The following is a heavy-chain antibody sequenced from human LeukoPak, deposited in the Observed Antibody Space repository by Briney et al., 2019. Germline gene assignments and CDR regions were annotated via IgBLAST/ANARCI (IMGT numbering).Heavy chain of an antibody. J-gene: IGHJ4*02. Sequence: GGTLRLSCAASGFTFSAYWMHWVRQAPGKGLVWISRVQYNGSTTTYATSLRGRLTISKDNANNILYLQMTSLRVEDTAVYYCARDLNWLLFDYWGQGTLVTVSS. V-gene: IGHV3-74*01. CDR1: GFTFSAYW. D-gene: IGHD3-9*01. CDR3: ARDLNWLLFDY. CDR2: VQYNGSTT.